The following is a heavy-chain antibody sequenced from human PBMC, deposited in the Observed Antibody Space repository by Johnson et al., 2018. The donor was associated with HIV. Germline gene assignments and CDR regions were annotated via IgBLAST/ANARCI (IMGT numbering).Heavy chain of an antibody. J-gene: IGHJ3*02. CDR2: IGTAGDT. CDR3: ASDWGSRHAFDI. V-gene: IGHV3-13*01. D-gene: IGHD7-27*01. Sequence: VQLVESGGGLVQPGGSLRLSCAASGFTFSSYDMHWVRQATGKGLEWVSAIGTAGDTYYPGSVKGRFTISRENAKNSLYLQMNSLGAEDTAVYYCASDWGSRHAFDIWGQGTMVTVSS. CDR1: GFTFSSYD.